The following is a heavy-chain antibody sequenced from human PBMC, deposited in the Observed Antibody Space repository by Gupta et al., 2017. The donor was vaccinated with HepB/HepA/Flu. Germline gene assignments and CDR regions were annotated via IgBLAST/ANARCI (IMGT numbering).Heavy chain of an antibody. CDR2: ISGSGGST. V-gene: IGHV3-23*01. CDR1: GLTFSSYA. Sequence: EVQLLESGGGLVQPGGSLRLSCAASGLTFSSYAMSWVRQAPGKGLEWVAAISGSGGSTYYADSGKGRVTISRDNSKNTLYRQMNSLRAEETAVYYCAKDYAYDSSGYYYGGFDYGGQGTLVTVSS. CDR3: AKDYAYDSSGYYYGGFDY. D-gene: IGHD3-22*01. J-gene: IGHJ4*02.